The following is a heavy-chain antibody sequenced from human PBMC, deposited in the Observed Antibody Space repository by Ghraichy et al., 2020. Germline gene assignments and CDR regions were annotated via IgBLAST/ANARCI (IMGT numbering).Heavy chain of an antibody. V-gene: IGHV3-23*01. D-gene: IGHD3-22*01. J-gene: IGHJ3*02. CDR2: IRGSGSST. CDR3: AKDRDYSDSSGYYFIAFDI. Sequence: GGSLRLSCAASGFTFSSYAMSWVRQAPGKGLEWVSAIRGSGSSTYYTDSVKGRFIISRDNSKNTLYLQMNSLRAEDTAVYYCAKDRDYSDSSGYYFIAFDIWGQGTMVTVSS. CDR1: GFTFSSYA.